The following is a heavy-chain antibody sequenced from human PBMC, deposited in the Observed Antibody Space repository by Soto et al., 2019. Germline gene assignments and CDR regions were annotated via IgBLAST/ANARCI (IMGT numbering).Heavy chain of an antibody. Sequence: GASVKVSCKASGYSFSTFAIHWVRQAPGQRLEWMGWINAGNGDTKYSEKFQGRVTITGRTSASTAYMDLSSLRSEDTAAYYCATQGRTTTEFDFWGQGTLVTVSS. CDR1: GYSFSTFA. CDR2: INAGNGDT. D-gene: IGHD4-4*01. CDR3: ATQGRTTTEFDF. V-gene: IGHV1-3*01. J-gene: IGHJ4*02.